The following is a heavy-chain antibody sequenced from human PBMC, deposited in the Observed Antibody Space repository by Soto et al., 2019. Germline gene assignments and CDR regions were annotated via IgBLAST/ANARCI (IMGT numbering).Heavy chain of an antibody. CDR2: ISAYNGNT. CDR1: GYTFTSYG. Sequence: ASVKVSCKASGYTFTSYGISWVRQAPGQGLEWMGWISAYNGNTNYAQKLQGRVTMTTDTSTSTAYMELRSLRSDDTAVYYCAAVRAVIGYPYYGMDVWGQGTTVTVSS. D-gene: IGHD3-10*01. V-gene: IGHV1-18*04. CDR3: AAVRAVIGYPYYGMDV. J-gene: IGHJ6*02.